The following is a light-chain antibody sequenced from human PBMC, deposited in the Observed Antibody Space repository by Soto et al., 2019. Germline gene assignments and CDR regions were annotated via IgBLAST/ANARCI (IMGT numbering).Light chain of an antibody. CDR2: GAS. CDR1: QSVSSSY. J-gene: IGKJ1*01. Sequence: IVLTQSPGTLSLSPGERATLSCSASQSVSSSYLAWYQQKPGQAPRLLIYGASSRATGIPDRFSGSGSGTDFTLNISRLEPEDFAVYYCQQYGSSPPWTFGQWTKVEIK. CDR3: QQYGSSPPWT. V-gene: IGKV3-20*01.